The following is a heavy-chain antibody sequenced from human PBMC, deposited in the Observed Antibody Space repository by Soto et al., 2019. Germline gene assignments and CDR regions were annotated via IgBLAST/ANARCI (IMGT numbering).Heavy chain of an antibody. D-gene: IGHD1-7*01. CDR2: IIPIFGTA. CDR3: ARNLSPTENYNGFDP. J-gene: IGHJ5*02. Sequence: QVQLVQSGAEVKKPGSSVKVSCKASGGTFSSYAISWVRQAPGQGLEWMGGIIPIFGTANYAQKIQGRVTIAADESTSTAYMELSSLRSEDTALYYCARNLSPTENYNGFDPWGQGTLVTVSS. CDR1: GGTFSSYA. V-gene: IGHV1-69*01.